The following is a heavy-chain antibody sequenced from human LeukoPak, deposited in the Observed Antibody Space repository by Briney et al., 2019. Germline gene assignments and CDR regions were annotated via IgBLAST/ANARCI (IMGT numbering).Heavy chain of an antibody. V-gene: IGHV4-31*03. CDR3: ARGTYYYDSSGYWDWFDP. D-gene: IGHD3-22*01. Sequence: SETLSLTCTVSVGSLSSGGYYWSWVRQHPGKCLEWIGYIYYSGSTYYNPSLKSRVTISVDTSKNQFSLKLSSVTAADTAAYYCARGTYYYDSSGYWDWFDPWGQGTLVTVSS. CDR2: IYYSGST. J-gene: IGHJ5*02. CDR1: VGSLSSGGYY.